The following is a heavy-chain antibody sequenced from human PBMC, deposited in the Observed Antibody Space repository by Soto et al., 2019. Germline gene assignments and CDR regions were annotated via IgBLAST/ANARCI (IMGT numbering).Heavy chain of an antibody. CDR3: AKETIAVAGPNFFDF. J-gene: IGHJ4*02. CDR2: IGNDGAAR. CDR1: GFNFGDYG. V-gene: IGHV3-30*18. D-gene: IGHD6-19*01. Sequence: PGGSLRLSCVGSGFNFGDYGRHWVRHTPGKGLEWVAVIGNDGAARFYGDSVKGRFTISRDNSRSTFYLQMNSLRPEDTAMYYCAKETIAVAGPNFFDFWGQGTQVTVSS.